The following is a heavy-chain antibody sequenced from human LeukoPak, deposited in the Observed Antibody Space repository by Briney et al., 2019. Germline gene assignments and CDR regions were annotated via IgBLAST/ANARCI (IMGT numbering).Heavy chain of an antibody. CDR3: ASDFWSGYPYYFDY. Sequence: SVKVSCKASGGTFSSYAISWVRQAPGQGLEWMGGIIPIFGTANYAQKFQGRVTITADESTSTAYMELSSLRSEDTAVYCCASDFWSGYPYYFDYWGQGTLVTVSS. V-gene: IGHV1-69*13. CDR1: GGTFSSYA. CDR2: IIPIFGTA. J-gene: IGHJ4*02. D-gene: IGHD3-3*01.